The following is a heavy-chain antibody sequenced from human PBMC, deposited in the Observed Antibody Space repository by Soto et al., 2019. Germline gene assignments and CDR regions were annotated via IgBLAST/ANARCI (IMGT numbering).Heavy chain of an antibody. J-gene: IGHJ4*02. CDR2: IYNSGST. CDR3: ARQRHYYYGEWDE. V-gene: IGHV4-59*08. CDR1: GDSISNYY. Sequence: PSETLSLTCTVSGDSISNYYWSWIRQSPGKGLEWIGYIYNSGSTNYNPSLKSRVTISVDTSKNQFSLKLSSVTAADTAVYYCARQRHYYYGEWDEWGQGSLVTGSS. D-gene: IGHD3-10*01.